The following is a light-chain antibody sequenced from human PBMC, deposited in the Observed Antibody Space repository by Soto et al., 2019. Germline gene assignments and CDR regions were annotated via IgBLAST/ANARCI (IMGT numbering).Light chain of an antibody. V-gene: IGKV3-15*01. CDR3: QQYNSWLWT. J-gene: IGKJ1*01. Sequence: EMVMTPSPAILSVSPGESSTLSCSASQSVNSNYLAWYQQHPGQPPRLLIYGISTRATGIPARFSGSGSGTEFTLIISSLQSEDSAVYYCQQYNSWLWTFGQGTKGDIK. CDR1: QSVNSN. CDR2: GIS.